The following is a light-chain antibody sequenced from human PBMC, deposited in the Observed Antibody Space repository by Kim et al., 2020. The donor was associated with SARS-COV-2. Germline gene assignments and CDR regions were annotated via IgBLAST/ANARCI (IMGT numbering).Light chain of an antibody. CDR2: AVS. V-gene: IGLV2-14*03. CDR1: VSDVGSYIY. Sequence: QSSTISGSGAVSDVGSYIYVSWDQQRPGKAPKRLFYAVSKRPSGVSKRFSGSRSGTTAAVTISGLRAEDEADYYCSSYTRSSTNYVFGTGTKVTVL. J-gene: IGLJ1*01. CDR3: SSYTRSSTNYV.